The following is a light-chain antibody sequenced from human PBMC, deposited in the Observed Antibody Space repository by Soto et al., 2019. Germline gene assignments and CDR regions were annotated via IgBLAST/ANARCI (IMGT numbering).Light chain of an antibody. Sequence: EIVLTQSPATLSLSPGERATLSCRASQSVSSYLAWYQQKPGQAPRLLIYDASNRATGIPARFSGRGSGTDFTLTISSLEPEDFAVYYCQQRSNWPFGQGTKLEIK. CDR1: QSVSSY. CDR3: QQRSNWP. CDR2: DAS. V-gene: IGKV3-11*01. J-gene: IGKJ2*01.